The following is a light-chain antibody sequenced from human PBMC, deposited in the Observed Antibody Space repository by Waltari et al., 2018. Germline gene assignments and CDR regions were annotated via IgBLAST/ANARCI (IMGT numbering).Light chain of an antibody. CDR3: QQSYSTPRT. J-gene: IGKJ1*01. Sequence: DIQMTQSPSSLSASVGDRVTITCRASQSISSYLNWYQQKPGKAPKLLIYAASRLQSGVPSRFSGSGSGTDVTLIISSLQPEDFATYYCQQSYSTPRTFGQGTKVEVK. V-gene: IGKV1-39*01. CDR2: AAS. CDR1: QSISSY.